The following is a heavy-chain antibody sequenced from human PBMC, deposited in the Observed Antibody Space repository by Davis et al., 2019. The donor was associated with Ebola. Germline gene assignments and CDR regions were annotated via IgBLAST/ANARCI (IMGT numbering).Heavy chain of an antibody. V-gene: IGHV3-23*01. CDR1: GFSFGNHA. Sequence: GESLKISCAASGFSFGNHAMTWVRQAPGKGLEWVSGIGDSGDVIHNADSVKGRFTISRDNSKNTLFLQMNSLRAEDTAVYYCAKGAHRWELLRYFDYWGQGTLVTVSS. D-gene: IGHD4-23*01. CDR2: IGDSGDVI. CDR3: AKGAHRWELLRYFDY. J-gene: IGHJ4*02.